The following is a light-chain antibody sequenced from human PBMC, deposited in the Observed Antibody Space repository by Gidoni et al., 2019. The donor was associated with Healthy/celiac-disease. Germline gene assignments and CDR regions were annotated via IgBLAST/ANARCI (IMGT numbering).Light chain of an antibody. J-gene: IGLJ2*01. V-gene: IGLV3-1*01. CDR3: QAWDSSTEGVV. CDR1: KLGAKY. Sequence: SYELTQPPSVSVSPGQTASITCSGDKLGAKYACWYQQTPGQSPVLVIYQDSKRPSGIPERFSGSNSGNTATLTISGTQAMDEADYYCQAWDSSTEGVVFGGGTKLTVL. CDR2: QDS.